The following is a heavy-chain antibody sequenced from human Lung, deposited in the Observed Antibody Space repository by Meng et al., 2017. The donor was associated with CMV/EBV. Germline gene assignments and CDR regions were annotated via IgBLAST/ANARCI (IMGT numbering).Heavy chain of an antibody. J-gene: IGHJ4*02. CDR1: GFTFSTYD. CDR3: ARARSPTHFDY. Sequence: GEXXRISCTASGFTFSTYDFHWVRQPTGKGLEWVSSIGTVGDTYSIGSVKGRFIISREDAKNSVYLQMNGLRDGDTGLYYCARARSPTHFDYWGQGARVTVSS. CDR2: IGTVGDT. V-gene: IGHV3-13*01.